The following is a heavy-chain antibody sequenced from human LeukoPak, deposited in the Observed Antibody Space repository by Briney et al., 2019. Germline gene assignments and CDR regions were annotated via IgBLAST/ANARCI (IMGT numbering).Heavy chain of an antibody. CDR2: INHSGST. D-gene: IGHD2-2*01. J-gene: IGHJ4*02. CDR3: ARPVNCSSTSCHYYFDY. CDR1: GGSFSGYY. Sequence: SEALSLTRAVYGGSFSGYYWSWIRQPPGKGLEWIGEINHSGSTNYNPSLKSRVTISVDTSKNQFSLRLSSVTAADTAVYYCARPVNCSSTSCHYYFDYWGQGTLVTVSS. V-gene: IGHV4-34*01.